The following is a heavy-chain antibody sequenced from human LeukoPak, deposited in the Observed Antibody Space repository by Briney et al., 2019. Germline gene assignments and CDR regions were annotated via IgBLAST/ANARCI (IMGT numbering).Heavy chain of an antibody. CDR1: GYTLTELS. CDR2: FDPEDGET. CDR3: ATVRRRATYYYDSSGYFY. Sequence: ASVKVSCKVSGYTLTELSMHWLRQAPGKGLEWMGGFDPEDGETIYAQKFQGRVTMTEDTSTDTAYMELSSLRSEDTAVYYCATVRRRATYYYDSSGYFYWGQGTLVTVSS. J-gene: IGHJ4*02. D-gene: IGHD3-22*01. V-gene: IGHV1-24*01.